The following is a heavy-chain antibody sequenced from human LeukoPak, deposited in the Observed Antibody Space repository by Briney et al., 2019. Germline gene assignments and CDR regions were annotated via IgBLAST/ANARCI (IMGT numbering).Heavy chain of an antibody. Sequence: GGSLRLSCAASGFTFSSYAMSWVRPAPGKGLEWVSAICGSGGSTYYADSVKGRFTISRDNSKNTLYLQMNSLRAEDTAVYYCAKRWYDLWSGYRWMTDYWGQGTLVTVSS. CDR2: ICGSGGST. D-gene: IGHD3-3*01. V-gene: IGHV3-23*01. CDR3: AKRWYDLWSGYRWMTDY. CDR1: GFTFSSYA. J-gene: IGHJ4*02.